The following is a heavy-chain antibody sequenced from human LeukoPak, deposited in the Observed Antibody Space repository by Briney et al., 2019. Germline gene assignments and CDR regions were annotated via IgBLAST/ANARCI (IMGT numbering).Heavy chain of an antibody. CDR2: ISHDGNNE. CDR3: AKVNNYDDN. Sequence: GGSLRLSCAASGFTFSTFGIHWVRQAPGKGLEWVAAISHDGNNEYYTDSVKGRFTISRDNSKNMIYLQMNSLRGEDSAVYYCAKVNNYDDNWGQGTLVTVSS. D-gene: IGHD1/OR15-1a*01. J-gene: IGHJ4*02. V-gene: IGHV3-30*18. CDR1: GFTFSTFG.